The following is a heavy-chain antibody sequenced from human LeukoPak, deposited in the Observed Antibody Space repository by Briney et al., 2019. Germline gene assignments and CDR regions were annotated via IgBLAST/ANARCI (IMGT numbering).Heavy chain of an antibody. J-gene: IGHJ3*02. CDR3: ARGLLGSRMATITGDAFDI. Sequence: SETMSLTCTVSGGSISSSSYYWGWIRQPPGKGLEWIGSIYYSGSIYYNPSLKSRVTISVDTSKNQFSLKLSSVTAADTAVYYCARGLLGSRMATITGDAFDIWGQGTMVTVSS. D-gene: IGHD5-24*01. CDR2: IYYSGSI. V-gene: IGHV4-39*07. CDR1: GGSISSSSYY.